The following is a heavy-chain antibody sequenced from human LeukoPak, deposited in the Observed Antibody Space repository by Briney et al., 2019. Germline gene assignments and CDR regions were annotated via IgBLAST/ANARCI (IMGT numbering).Heavy chain of an antibody. V-gene: IGHV1-18*01. CDR1: GYTFTSYG. CDR2: SSAYNGNT. CDR3: ASKEAFDI. Sequence: ASVKVSFKASGYTFTSYGISWVRQAPGQGLEWMGWSSAYNGNTNYAQKLQGRVTMTTDTSTSTAYMELSSLRSEDTAAYYCASKEAFDIWGQGTMVTVSS. J-gene: IGHJ3*02.